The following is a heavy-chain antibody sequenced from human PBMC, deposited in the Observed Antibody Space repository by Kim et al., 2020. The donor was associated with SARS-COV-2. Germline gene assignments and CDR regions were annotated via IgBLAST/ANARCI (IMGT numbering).Heavy chain of an antibody. D-gene: IGHD3-10*01. V-gene: IGHV3-33*05. Sequence: GGSLRLSCAASGFTFSSYGMHWVRQAPGKGLEWVAVISYDGSNKYYADSVKGRFTISRDNSKNTLYLQMNSLRAEDTAVYYCAREGKGLLWFGEWPFDYWGQGTLVTVSS. J-gene: IGHJ4*02. CDR3: AREGKGLLWFGEWPFDY. CDR2: ISYDGSNK. CDR1: GFTFSSYG.